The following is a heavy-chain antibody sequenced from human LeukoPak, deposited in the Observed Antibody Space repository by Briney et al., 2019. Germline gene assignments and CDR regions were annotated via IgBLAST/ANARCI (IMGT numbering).Heavy chain of an antibody. D-gene: IGHD2-8*01. V-gene: IGHV5-51*01. CDR2: IYLDDSDT. CDR1: GYSFTSYW. J-gene: IGHJ6*03. CDR3: ARHGHCTNILCYANYCYYMDV. Sequence: GESLKISCKGSGYSFTSYWIGWGRQMPGKGLEWMGIIYLDDSDTTFNPSFEGQVIISVDKSISTAYLQWSSLKASDTATYYCARHGHCTNILCYANYCYYMDVWGKGTTVTASS.